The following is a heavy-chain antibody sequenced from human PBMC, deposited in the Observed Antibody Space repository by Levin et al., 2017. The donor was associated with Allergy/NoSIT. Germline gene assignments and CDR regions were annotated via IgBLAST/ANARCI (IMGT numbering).Heavy chain of an antibody. J-gene: IGHJ4*02. CDR1: GGSISSYY. CDR2: LSYSGIT. Sequence: SGGSLRLSCIVSGGSISSYYWSWIRQPPGKGLECIGFLSYSGITNYNPSLKSRVTISVDTSKNQFSLKLNSVTAADTAVYYCARTRDSNTWSPFDYWGQGTLVTVSS. D-gene: IGHD6-13*01. V-gene: IGHV4-59*01. CDR3: ARTRDSNTWSPFDY.